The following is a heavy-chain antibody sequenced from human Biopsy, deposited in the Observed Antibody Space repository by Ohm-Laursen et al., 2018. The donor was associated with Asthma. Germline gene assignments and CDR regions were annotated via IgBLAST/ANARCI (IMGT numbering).Heavy chain of an antibody. CDR2: ISPFTGDT. D-gene: IGHD5-24*01. Sequence: GASVKVSCKASGYTFRSYGVSWVRQAPGQGLEWMGWISPFTGDTHFGQKFQGRVTMTTDTSTDTAYMELRSLRSDDTAVYYCARHPYNFGGLDYWGQGSLVLVSS. J-gene: IGHJ4*02. V-gene: IGHV1-18*04. CDR1: GYTFRSYG. CDR3: ARHPYNFGGLDY.